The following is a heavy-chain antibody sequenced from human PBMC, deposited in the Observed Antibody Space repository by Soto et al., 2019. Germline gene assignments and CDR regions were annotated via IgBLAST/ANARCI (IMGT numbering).Heavy chain of an antibody. D-gene: IGHD3-16*01. CDR2: IKNKANFYTT. CDR3: VRVRLGAPTRYFHY. Sequence: EVQLVESGGGLVQPGGSLRLSCAASGFTFSDHYMDWVRQAPGKGLEWVGRIKNKANFYTTDYAAAVKGRFTISRDDSKNSLSLQMSSLKSDDTAVYYCVRVRLGAPTRYFHYWGQGTLVTVSS. CDR1: GFTFSDHY. V-gene: IGHV3-72*01. J-gene: IGHJ4*02.